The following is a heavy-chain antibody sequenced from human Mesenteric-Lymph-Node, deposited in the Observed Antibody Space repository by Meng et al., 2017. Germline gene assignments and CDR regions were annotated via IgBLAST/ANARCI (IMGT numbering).Heavy chain of an antibody. V-gene: IGHV3-23*01. D-gene: IGHD4-17*01. CDR2: ISGSGGST. CDR1: GFTFSSYA. CDR3: AKPSLVYGDYVPSYFDY. Sequence: GGSLRLSCAASGFTFSSYAMSWVRQAPGKGLEWVSAISGSGGSTYYADSVKGRFTISRDNSKNTLYLQMNSLRAEDTAVYYCAKPSLVYGDYVPSYFDYWGQGTLVTVSS. J-gene: IGHJ4*02.